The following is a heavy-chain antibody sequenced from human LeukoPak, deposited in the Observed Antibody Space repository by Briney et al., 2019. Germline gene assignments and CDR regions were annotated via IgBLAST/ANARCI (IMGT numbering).Heavy chain of an antibody. V-gene: IGHV4-59*01. J-gene: IGHJ4*02. CDR1: GGSISSYY. D-gene: IGHD5-18*01. Sequence: SETLSLTCTVSGGSISSYYWSWIRQPPGKGLEWIGYIYYSGSTNYNPSLKSRVMISVDTSKNQFSLKLSSVTAADTAVYYCARDRHSTGPFDYWGQGTLDTVSS. CDR2: IYYSGST. CDR3: ARDRHSTGPFDY.